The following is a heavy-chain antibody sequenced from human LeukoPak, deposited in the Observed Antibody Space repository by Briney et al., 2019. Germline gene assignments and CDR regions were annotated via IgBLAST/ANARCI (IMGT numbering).Heavy chain of an antibody. CDR2: IKEDGSEK. D-gene: IGHD1-14*01. J-gene: IGHJ4*02. Sequence: PGGSLRLSCAVSGFTFSSYWMSWVRQAPRKGLEWVGNIKEDGSEKYYVDSVKGRFTISRDNAKNSLYLQMNSLRAEDTAVYYCARDSFETDIDYWGQGTLVTVSS. CDR3: ARDSFETDIDY. CDR1: GFTFSSYW. V-gene: IGHV3-7*01.